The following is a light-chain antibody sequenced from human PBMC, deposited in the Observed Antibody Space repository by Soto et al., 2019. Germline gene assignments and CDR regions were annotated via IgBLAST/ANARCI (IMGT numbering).Light chain of an antibody. V-gene: IGKV3-15*01. J-gene: IGKJ5*01. Sequence: VLTQSPATLSLSPWEGATLSCRASQSVSTYLAWYQQKPGQAPRLLIYGASTRATGIPARFSGSGSGTEFTLTITSLQSEDFAVYYCQQYNNWPPITFGQGTRLEIK. CDR2: GAS. CDR1: QSVSTY. CDR3: QQYNNWPPIT.